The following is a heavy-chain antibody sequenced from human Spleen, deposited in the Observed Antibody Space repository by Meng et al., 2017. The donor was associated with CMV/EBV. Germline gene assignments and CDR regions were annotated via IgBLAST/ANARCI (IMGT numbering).Heavy chain of an antibody. V-gene: IGHV1-2*02. Sequence: ASVKVSCKASGYTFTGYYMHWVRQAPGQGLEWMGWMNPNSGGTNYAQKFQGRVTMTRDTSISISYMELNRLRSDDTAVYYCARVGMEWELQGWFDPWGQGTLVTVSS. CDR2: MNPNSGGT. J-gene: IGHJ5*02. CDR1: GYTFTGYY. CDR3: ARVGMEWELQGWFDP. D-gene: IGHD1-26*01.